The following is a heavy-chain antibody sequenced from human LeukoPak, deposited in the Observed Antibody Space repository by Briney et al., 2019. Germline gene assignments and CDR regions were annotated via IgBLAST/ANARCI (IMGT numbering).Heavy chain of an antibody. CDR3: TRERINSGSYSEALDY. CDR2: INPDSGDT. V-gene: IGHV1-2*02. J-gene: IGHJ4*02. CDR1: GYTFTDYY. Sequence: GASVKVSCKASGYTFTDYYMYWVRQAPGQGLEWMGWINPDSGDTNYAQKFQGRVTMTRDTSISTAYMELSRLTSDGTAVYYCTRERINSGSYSEALDYWGQGTLVPVSS. D-gene: IGHD1-26*01.